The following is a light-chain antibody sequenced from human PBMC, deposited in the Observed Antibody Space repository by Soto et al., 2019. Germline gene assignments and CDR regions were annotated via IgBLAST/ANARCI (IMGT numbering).Light chain of an antibody. V-gene: IGKV1-5*03. Sequence: DIQMTQSPSILSGSVGARVTITCRASQTISSWLAWYQQKPGKAPKLLIYKSSTLKSGVPSRFSGSGSGTEFTLTISSLQPDDLATYYCQHYNSYTEAFGQGTKVELK. J-gene: IGKJ1*01. CDR1: QTISSW. CDR2: KSS. CDR3: QHYNSYTEA.